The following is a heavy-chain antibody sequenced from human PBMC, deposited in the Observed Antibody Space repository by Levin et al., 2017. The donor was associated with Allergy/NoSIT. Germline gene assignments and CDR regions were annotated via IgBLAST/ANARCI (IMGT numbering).Heavy chain of an antibody. CDR1: GFPLRNFW. V-gene: IGHV3-7*01. Sequence: PGGSLRLSCAASGFPLRNFWMTWVRQAPGKGLEWVANIKQDGSEKYYADSVKGRFSISRDNAKSSLYLQVNSLRAEDTAVYYCARDRGNVLLKDFFYYYGLDVWGRGTTVAVSS. CDR3: ARDRGNVLLKDFFYYYGLDV. D-gene: IGHD2/OR15-2a*01. J-gene: IGHJ6*02. CDR2: IKQDGSEK.